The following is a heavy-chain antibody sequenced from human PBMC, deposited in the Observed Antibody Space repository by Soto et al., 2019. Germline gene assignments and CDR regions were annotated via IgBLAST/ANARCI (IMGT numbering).Heavy chain of an antibody. D-gene: IGHD6-19*01. J-gene: IGHJ4*02. V-gene: IGHV3-74*01. CDR3: AREKAVAGTTFDY. CDR2: IQSDGSST. Sequence: EVQLVESGGGSVQPGGSLRLSCAVSGFALSSYWMHWVRQAPGKGLVWVSRIQSDGSSTNYADSVKGRFTISRDNAKNTLYLQMDSRRVEDTAMYYCAREKAVAGTTFDYWGQGTLVTVSS. CDR1: GFALSSYW.